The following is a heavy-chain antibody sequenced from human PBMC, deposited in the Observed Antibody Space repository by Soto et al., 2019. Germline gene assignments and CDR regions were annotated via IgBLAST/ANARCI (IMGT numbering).Heavy chain of an antibody. CDR3: AHSAWYAFGF. CDR1: GFSLTTTGAG. J-gene: IGHJ3*01. D-gene: IGHD2-8*02. CDR2: IYWDDDR. V-gene: IGHV2-5*02. Sequence: QITLKESGPTLVKPTQTLTLTCTFSGFSLTTTGAGVGWIRQPPGKALEWLALIYWDDDRRYSPSLKSRLTNTKDTSKNQVVLTMTNMDPVDTATYFCAHSAWYAFGFWGQGTLVTVSS.